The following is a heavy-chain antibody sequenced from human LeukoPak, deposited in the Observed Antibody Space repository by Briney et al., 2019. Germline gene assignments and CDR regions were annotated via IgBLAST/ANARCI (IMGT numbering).Heavy chain of an antibody. Sequence: SETLSLTCTVSGGSLSSGGYYWSWIRQHPGKGLEWIGYIYYSGSTYYNPSLKSRVTISVDTSENQFSLKLSSVTAADTAVYYCARGLLLRYFDWLSYYFDYWGQGTLVTVSS. V-gene: IGHV4-31*03. D-gene: IGHD3-9*01. CDR3: ARGLLLRYFDWLSYYFDY. J-gene: IGHJ4*02. CDR2: IYYSGST. CDR1: GGSLSSGGYY.